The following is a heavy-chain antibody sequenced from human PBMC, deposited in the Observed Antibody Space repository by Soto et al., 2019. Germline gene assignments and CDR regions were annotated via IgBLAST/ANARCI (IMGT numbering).Heavy chain of an antibody. CDR3: AHSSGGGRGFDP. V-gene: IGHV4-31*03. CDR1: GGSISSGGYY. D-gene: IGHD2-15*01. Sequence: QLQLQESGPGLVKPSQTLSLTCTVSGGSISSGGYYWSWIRQHPGKGLEWIGFIYYSGSTYYNPSLKNRVTISVDTSQNQFSLNLNSVTAADTAVYYCAHSSGGGRGFDPWGQGTLVTVSS. CDR2: IYYSGST. J-gene: IGHJ5*02.